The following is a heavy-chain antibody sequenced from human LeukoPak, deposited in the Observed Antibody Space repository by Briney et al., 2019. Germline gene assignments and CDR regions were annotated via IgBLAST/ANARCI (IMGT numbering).Heavy chain of an antibody. V-gene: IGHV3-7*01. J-gene: IGHJ4*02. CDR3: ARYIHAAGIFLDY. CDR2: MKYDGSEK. Sequence: GGSLRLSCAASGFTFSSYWMSWVRQAPGKGLEWVAKMKYDGSEKYYVDSVKGRFTISRDNAKNSLYLQMNSLRAEDTAVYYCARYIHAAGIFLDYWGQGTLVTVSS. D-gene: IGHD6-13*01. CDR1: GFTFSSYW.